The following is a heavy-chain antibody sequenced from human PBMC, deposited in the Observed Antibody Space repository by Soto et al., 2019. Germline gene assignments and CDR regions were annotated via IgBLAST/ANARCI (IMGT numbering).Heavy chain of an antibody. CDR1: GFIFSMYS. J-gene: IGHJ6*02. CDR2: IPQDGVDG. D-gene: IGHD2-21*02. Sequence: SLRLSCEVSGFIFSMYSMSWVRQTPGKGLEWVAKIPQDGVDGHYADAVKGRFTIYRDNGKNSLYLQMNNLRAEDTAVYYCARDHLILPAHDFFYGSDVWGRGATVTVSS. CDR3: ARDHLILPAHDFFYGSDV. V-gene: IGHV3-7*03.